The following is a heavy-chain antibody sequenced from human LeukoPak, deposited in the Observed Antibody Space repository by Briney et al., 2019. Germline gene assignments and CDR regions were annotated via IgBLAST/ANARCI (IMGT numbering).Heavy chain of an antibody. CDR3: ARHYYDSSGYSVGFDY. CDR2: IYYSGST. J-gene: IGHJ4*02. D-gene: IGHD3-22*01. Sequence: SETLSLTCTVSGGSISSGGYYWSWIRQHPGKGLEWIGYIYYSGSTYYNPSLKSRVTISVDTSKNQFSLKLSSVPAPDTAVYYCARHYYDSSGYSVGFDYWGQGTLVTVSS. V-gene: IGHV4-31*03. CDR1: GGSISSGGYY.